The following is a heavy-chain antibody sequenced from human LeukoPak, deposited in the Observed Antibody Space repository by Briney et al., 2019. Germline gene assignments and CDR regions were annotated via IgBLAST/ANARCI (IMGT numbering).Heavy chain of an antibody. J-gene: IGHJ4*02. CDR3: ARYGLVWEAAAHFDY. D-gene: IGHD6-13*01. CDR2: ISSSSRYI. CDR1: GFTYSSQS. V-gene: IGHV3-21*01. Sequence: GGSLRLSCAACGFTYSSQSMNGVRQARGKGLEGVSAISSSSRYIYYADSVKDGLTISRHHAKNSLYLQMNRLRAEDTAVYYCARYGLVWEAAAHFDYWGQGTVVTVPS.